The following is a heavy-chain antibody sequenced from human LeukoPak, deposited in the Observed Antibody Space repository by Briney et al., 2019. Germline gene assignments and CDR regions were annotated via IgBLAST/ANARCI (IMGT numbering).Heavy chain of an antibody. CDR2: INHSGYT. Sequence: SETLSLTCAVSGVSFYDYYWSWVRQTPGKGLEWLGEINHSGYTNDSPSLKSRVTISGDTSRNQFSLKLSSVTAADTAVYYCARRPAVAGSSYYFDYWGQGTLVTVSS. CDR3: ARRPAVAGSSYYFDY. J-gene: IGHJ4*02. D-gene: IGHD6-19*01. CDR1: GVSFYDYY. V-gene: IGHV4-34*01.